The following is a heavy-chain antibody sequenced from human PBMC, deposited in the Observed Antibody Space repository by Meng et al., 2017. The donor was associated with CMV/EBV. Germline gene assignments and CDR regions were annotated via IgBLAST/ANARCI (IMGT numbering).Heavy chain of an antibody. V-gene: IGHV3-74*01. CDR3: AKRFSLQSLGRSWYVRDY. CDR1: GFTFSSYC. J-gene: IGHJ4*02. Sequence: GESLKISCAASGFTFSSYCMHWVRQAPGKGLVWVSRINSDGSSTSYADSVKGRFTISRDNAKNTLYLQMNSLRAEDTAVYYCAKRFSLQSLGRSWYVRDYWGQGTLVTVSS. D-gene: IGHD6-13*01. CDR2: INSDGSST.